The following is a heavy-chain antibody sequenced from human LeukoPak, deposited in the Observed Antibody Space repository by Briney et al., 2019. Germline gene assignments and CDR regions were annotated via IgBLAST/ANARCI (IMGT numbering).Heavy chain of an antibody. V-gene: IGHV3-23*01. CDR2: VSGSGGST. D-gene: IGHD3-22*01. CDR1: RFTFSSYA. J-gene: IGHJ3*01. CDR3: AKETASGYGAFDF. Sequence: GGSLRLSCAASRFTFSSYAMSWVRQAPGKGLEWVSGVSGSGGSTHYGGSVKGRFTISRDNSKNTLYLQMNSLRAEDTAVYYCAKETASGYGAFDFWGQGTMATVSS.